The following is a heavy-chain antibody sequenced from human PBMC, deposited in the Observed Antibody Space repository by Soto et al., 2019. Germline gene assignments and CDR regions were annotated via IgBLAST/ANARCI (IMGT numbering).Heavy chain of an antibody. CDR3: AREVRGLGATYDAFDI. D-gene: IGHD1-26*01. Sequence: ASVKVSCKASGYTXTSYDINWVRQATGQGLEWMGWMNPNSGNTGYAQKFQGRVTMTRNTSISTAYMELSSLRSEDTAVYYCAREVRGLGATYDAFDIWGQGTMVTVSS. V-gene: IGHV1-8*01. CDR2: MNPNSGNT. CDR1: GYTXTSYD. J-gene: IGHJ3*02.